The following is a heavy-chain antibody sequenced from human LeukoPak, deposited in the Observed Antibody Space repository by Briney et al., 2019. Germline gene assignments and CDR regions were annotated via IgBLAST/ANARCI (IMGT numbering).Heavy chain of an antibody. D-gene: IGHD6-6*01. J-gene: IGHJ2*01. Sequence: GGSLRLSCAASGFTFSNYTMNWVRQPPGKGLEWGSVISSSSSFIYYADSVKGRFTISRDNVKNSLYLHLNSLRAEDTAVYYCARSFQSSPSWYWYFDLWGRGTLVTVSS. CDR3: ARSFQSSPSWYWYFDL. CDR1: GFTFSNYT. V-gene: IGHV3-21*01. CDR2: ISSSSSFI.